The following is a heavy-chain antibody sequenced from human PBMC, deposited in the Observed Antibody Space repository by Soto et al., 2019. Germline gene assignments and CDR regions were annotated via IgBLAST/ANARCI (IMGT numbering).Heavy chain of an antibody. V-gene: IGHV3-15*07. D-gene: IGHD2-15*01. J-gene: IGHJ6*02. CDR3: TTDFVRYCSGGSCYFYYYGMDV. CDR1: GFTFSNAW. Sequence: GGSLRLSCAASGFTFSNAWVNWVRQAPGKGLEWVGRIKSKTDGGTTDYAAPVKGRFTISRDDSKNTLYLQMNSLKTEDTAVYYCTTDFVRYCSGGSCYFYYYGMDVWGQGTTVTVSS. CDR2: IKSKTDGGTT.